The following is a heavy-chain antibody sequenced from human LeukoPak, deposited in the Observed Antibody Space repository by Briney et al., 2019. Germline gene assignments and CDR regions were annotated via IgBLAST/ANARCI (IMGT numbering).Heavy chain of an antibody. Sequence: GGSLRLFCAASGLTFSSSVMSWVRQAPGKGLEWVSDIGGSRGTTNYADSVKGRFTISRDNSKNTLYLQMNSLRAEDTAVYYCAKGPYGPGAFDIWGQGTMVTVSS. J-gene: IGHJ3*02. D-gene: IGHD3-10*01. CDR1: GLTFSSSV. V-gene: IGHV3-23*01. CDR2: IGGSRGTT. CDR3: AKGPYGPGAFDI.